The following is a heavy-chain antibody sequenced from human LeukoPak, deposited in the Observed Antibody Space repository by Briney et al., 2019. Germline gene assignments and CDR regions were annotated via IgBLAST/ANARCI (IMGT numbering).Heavy chain of an antibody. J-gene: IGHJ4*02. CDR3: TTVPPGSTLLLWFGEFYDY. V-gene: IGHV3-15*01. CDR2: IKSKTDGGTT. D-gene: IGHD3-10*01. Sequence: PGGSLRLSCAASGFTFSNAWMSWVRQAPGKGLEWVGRIKSKTDGGTTDYAAPVKGRFTISRDDSKNTLYLQMNSLKTEDTAVYYCTTVPPGSTLLLWFGEFYDYWGQGTLVTVSS. CDR1: GFTFSNAW.